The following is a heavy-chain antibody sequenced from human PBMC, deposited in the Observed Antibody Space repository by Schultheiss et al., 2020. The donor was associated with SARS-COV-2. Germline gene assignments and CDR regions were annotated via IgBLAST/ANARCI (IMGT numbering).Heavy chain of an antibody. Sequence: SETLSLTCAVYGGSLSDYYWSWIRQAPGKGLEWIGYIYYSGSTNYNPSLKSRVTISVDKSKNQFSLKLSSVTAADTAVYYCARDFHYDFRTTSIRNWFDPWGQGTLVTVSS. CDR3: ARDFHYDFRTTSIRNWFDP. D-gene: IGHD3-3*01. CDR1: GGSLSDYY. V-gene: IGHV4-59*01. CDR2: IYYSGST. J-gene: IGHJ5*02.